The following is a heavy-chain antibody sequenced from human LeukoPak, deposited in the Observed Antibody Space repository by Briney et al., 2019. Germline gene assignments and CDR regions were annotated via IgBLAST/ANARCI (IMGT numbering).Heavy chain of an antibody. Sequence: GGSLRLSCAASGFTFSSYAMSWVRQAPGKGLEWVSAISGSGGGTYYVDSVKGRFTISRDNSKNTLYLQMNSLRAEDTAVYYCAKDRCGGGTCYSDYWGQGTLVTVSS. V-gene: IGHV3-23*01. CDR3: AKDRCGGGTCYSDY. CDR2: ISGSGGGT. D-gene: IGHD2-15*01. CDR1: GFTFSSYA. J-gene: IGHJ4*02.